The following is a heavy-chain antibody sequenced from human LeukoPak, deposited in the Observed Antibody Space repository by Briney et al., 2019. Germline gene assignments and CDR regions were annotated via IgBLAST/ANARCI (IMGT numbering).Heavy chain of an antibody. D-gene: IGHD2-15*01. CDR1: GYTFTSYD. V-gene: IGHV1-2*02. CDR3: ARSAGSAFFDY. CDR2: IHPNSGGT. Sequence: ASVKVSCKAFGYTFTSYDINWVRQAPGQGLEWMGWIHPNSGGTNYAQKFLGRVTLTRDTSISTAHMELTRLTSDDMAVYYCARSAGSAFFDYWGQGTLVTVSS. J-gene: IGHJ4*02.